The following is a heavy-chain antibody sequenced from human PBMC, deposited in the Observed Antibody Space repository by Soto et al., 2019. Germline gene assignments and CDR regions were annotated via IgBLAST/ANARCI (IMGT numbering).Heavy chain of an antibody. D-gene: IGHD3-10*01. V-gene: IGHV1-69*12. CDR1: GGTFSSYA. Sequence: QVQLVQSGAEVKKPGSSVKVSCKASGGTFSSYAISWVRQAPGQGLEWMGGIIPIFGTANYAQKFQGRVTITAEESTSTAYMELSSLRSEETAVYYCARAKPDYGSGRPNWFGPWGQGTLVTVSS. J-gene: IGHJ5*02. CDR3: ARAKPDYGSGRPNWFGP. CDR2: IIPIFGTA.